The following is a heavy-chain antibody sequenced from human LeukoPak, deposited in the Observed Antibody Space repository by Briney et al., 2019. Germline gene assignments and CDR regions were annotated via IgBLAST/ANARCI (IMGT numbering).Heavy chain of an antibody. J-gene: IGHJ3*02. CDR3: ARVGFGEFSAAFDI. Sequence: SGTLSLTCTVSGGSISSYYWSWIRQPPGKRLEWIGYIYYSGSTNYNPSLKSRVTISVDTSKNQFSLKLSSVTAADTAVYYCARVGFGEFSAAFDIWGQGTMVTVSS. V-gene: IGHV4-59*01. CDR2: IYYSGST. D-gene: IGHD3-10*01. CDR1: GGSISSYY.